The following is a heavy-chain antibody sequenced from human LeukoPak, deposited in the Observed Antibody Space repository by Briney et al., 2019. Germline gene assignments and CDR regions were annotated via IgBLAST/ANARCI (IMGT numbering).Heavy chain of an antibody. D-gene: IGHD3-10*01. CDR3: AREDTSGSGSTFDY. CDR2: IIPIFGTA. CDR1: GGTFSSYA. Sequence: GASVKVSCKASGGTFSSYAISWVRQAPGQGLEWMGGIIPIFGTANYAQKFQGRVTITTDESTSTAYMELSSLRSEDTAVYYCAREDTSGSGSTFDYWGQGTLVIVSS. V-gene: IGHV1-69*05. J-gene: IGHJ4*02.